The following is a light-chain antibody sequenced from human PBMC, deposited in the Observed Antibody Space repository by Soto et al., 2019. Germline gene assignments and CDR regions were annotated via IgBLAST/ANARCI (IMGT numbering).Light chain of an antibody. V-gene: IGKV3-11*01. J-gene: IGKJ1*01. CDR3: QQRFNWPPWT. Sequence: EIVLTQSPATLSLSPGERATLSCRASQSVSYQLAWYQQKPGQAPRLLFYDASIRATGIPARFSGSGSGTDFTLTISSLEPEDFAVYYCQQRFNWPPWTFGQGTKVEIK. CDR1: QSVSYQ. CDR2: DAS.